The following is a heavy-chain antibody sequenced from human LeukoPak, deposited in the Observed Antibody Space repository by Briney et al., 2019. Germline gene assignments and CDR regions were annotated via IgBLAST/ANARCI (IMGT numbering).Heavy chain of an antibody. CDR1: GYTFTSYD. D-gene: IGHD3-3*01. CDR2: MNPNSGNA. Sequence: GASVKVSCKAFGYTFTSYDINWVRQATGQGLEWMGWMNPNSGNAGYAQKFQGRVTITRNTSISTAYMELSSLRSEDTAVYYCARGRITIFGVETVDIWGQGTMVTVSS. CDR3: ARGRITIFGVETVDI. J-gene: IGHJ3*02. V-gene: IGHV1-8*03.